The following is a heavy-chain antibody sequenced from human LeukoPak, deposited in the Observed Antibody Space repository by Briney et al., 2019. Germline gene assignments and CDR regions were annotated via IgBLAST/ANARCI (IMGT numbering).Heavy chain of an antibody. V-gene: IGHV3-48*03. D-gene: IGHD1-14*01. CDR2: ISSSGSTI. J-gene: IGHJ4*02. CDR1: RLIHRNYE. CDR3: ARDSSQYGYNPDYFDK. Sequence: PGGSLPLSRLASRLIHRNYEMHWLRQAPGMGLEWLSHISSSGSTIYYADSVKGRFTISRDNAKKSLYLLMNSLRAEDTAGYYCARDSSQYGYNPDYFDKWGQGTLVTVSS.